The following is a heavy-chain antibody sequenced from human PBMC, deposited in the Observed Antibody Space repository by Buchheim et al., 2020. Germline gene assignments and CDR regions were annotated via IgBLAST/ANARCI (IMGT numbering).Heavy chain of an antibody. CDR1: GFTFSSYA. V-gene: IGHV3-30-3*01. Sequence: QVQLVESGGGVVQPGRSLRLSCAASGFTFSSYAMHWVRQAPGKGLEWVAVISYDGSNKYYADSVKGRFTISRDNSKNTLYLQMNSLRAEDTAVYYCARGVPNWNYVGYYYYGMDVWGQGTT. CDR2: ISYDGSNK. CDR3: ARGVPNWNYVGYYYYGMDV. D-gene: IGHD1-7*01. J-gene: IGHJ6*02.